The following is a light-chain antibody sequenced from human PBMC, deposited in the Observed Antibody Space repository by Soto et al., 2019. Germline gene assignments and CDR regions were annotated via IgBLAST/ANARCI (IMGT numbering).Light chain of an antibody. V-gene: IGKV3-20*01. J-gene: IGKJ4*01. CDR2: GAS. CDR1: QSVGSN. Sequence: EMVMTQSPVTLSLSPGERATLSCRASQSVGSNLTWYQQKPGQAPRLLIYGASSRATGIPDRFSGGGSGTDFTLTISRLEPEDFSVYYCQQFSSYPLTFGGGTKVDI. CDR3: QQFSSYPLT.